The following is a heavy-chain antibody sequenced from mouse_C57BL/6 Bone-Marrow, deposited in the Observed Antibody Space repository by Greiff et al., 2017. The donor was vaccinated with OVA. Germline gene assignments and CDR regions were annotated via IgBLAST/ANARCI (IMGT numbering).Heavy chain of an antibody. CDR1: GFTFSDYG. CDR3: ARDYYGSSYYFDY. CDR2: ISSGSSTI. V-gene: IGHV5-17*01. D-gene: IGHD1-1*01. Sequence: EVTLMESGGGLVKPGGSLKLSCAASGFTFSDYGMHWVRQAPEKGLEWVAYISSGSSTIYYADTVKGRFPISRDNANTTLFLQMTSLRSEDTAMYYCARDYYGSSYYFDYWGQGTTLTVSS. J-gene: IGHJ2*01.